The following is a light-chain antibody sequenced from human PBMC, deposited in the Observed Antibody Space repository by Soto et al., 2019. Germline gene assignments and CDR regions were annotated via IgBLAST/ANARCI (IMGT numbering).Light chain of an antibody. J-gene: IGLJ2*01. Sequence: QSALTQPRSVSGSPGQSVTISCTGTTSDVGGYDYVSWYQQHPGKAPKLMIYDVIKRPSGVPDRFSGSKSGNTASLTISGLQAEDEADYYCCSYAGGYTFGAFDGGTKLTVL. CDR1: TSDVGGYDY. CDR2: DVI. V-gene: IGLV2-11*01. CDR3: CSYAGGYTFGA.